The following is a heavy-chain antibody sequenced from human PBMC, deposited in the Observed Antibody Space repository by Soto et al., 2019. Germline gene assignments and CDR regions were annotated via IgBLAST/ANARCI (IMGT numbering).Heavy chain of an antibody. V-gene: IGHV1-3*01. D-gene: IGHD2-21*02. CDR2: INAGDGNT. CDR1: GYTFTSYY. J-gene: IGHJ6*02. CDR3: ASAYCGGDCSNYYYGMDV. Sequence: ASVKVSCKASGYTFTSYYMHWVRQAPGQGLEWMGWINAGDGNTKYSQKFQGRVTITRDTSASTAYMELSSLRSEDTAVYYCASAYCGGDCSNYYYGMDVWGQGTTVTVSS.